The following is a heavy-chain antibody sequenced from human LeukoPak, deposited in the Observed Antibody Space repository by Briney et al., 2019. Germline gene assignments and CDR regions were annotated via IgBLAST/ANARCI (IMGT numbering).Heavy chain of an antibody. V-gene: IGHV3-23*01. J-gene: IGHJ5*02. D-gene: IGHD2-2*01. CDR1: GFTFSSYA. CDR3: AKGIGYCSSTSCYNWFDP. CDR2: ISGSGGST. Sequence: GGSLRLSRAASGFTFSSYAMSWVRQAPGKGLEWVSAISGSGGSTYYADSVKGRFTISRDNSKNTMYLQMNSLRAEDTAVYYCAKGIGYCSSTSCYNWFDPWGQGTLVTVSS.